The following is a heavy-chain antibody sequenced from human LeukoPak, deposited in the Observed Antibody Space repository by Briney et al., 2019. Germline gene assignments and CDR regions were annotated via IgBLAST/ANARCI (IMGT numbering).Heavy chain of an antibody. Sequence: SETLSLTCAVYGGSFSGYYWSWIRQPPGKGLEWIGEINHSGGTNYNPSLKSRVTISVDTSKNQFSLKLSSVTAADTAVYYCAREGRSALQHWGQGTLVTVSS. J-gene: IGHJ1*01. CDR2: INHSGGT. CDR1: GGSFSGYY. V-gene: IGHV4-34*01. CDR3: AREGRSALQH.